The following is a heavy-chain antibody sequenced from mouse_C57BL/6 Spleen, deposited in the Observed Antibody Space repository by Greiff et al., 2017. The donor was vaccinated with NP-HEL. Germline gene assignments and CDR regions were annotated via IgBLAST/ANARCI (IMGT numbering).Heavy chain of an antibody. CDR2: IWTGGGT. D-gene: IGHD2-3*01. CDR1: GFSLTSYA. CDR3: ARGGDGYYLWYFDV. Sequence: VKLQESGPGLVAPSQSLSITCTVSGFSLTSYAISWVRQPPGKGLEWLGVIWTGGGTNYNSALKSRLSISKDNSKSQVFLKMNSLQTDDTARYYCARGGDGYYLWYFDVWGTGTTVTVSS. J-gene: IGHJ1*03. V-gene: IGHV2-9-1*01.